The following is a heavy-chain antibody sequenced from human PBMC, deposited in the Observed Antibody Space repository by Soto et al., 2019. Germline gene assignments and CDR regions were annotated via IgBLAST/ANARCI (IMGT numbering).Heavy chain of an antibody. CDR3: AKAYGSGSPKQFDS. CDR1: GFTFSSYA. CDR2: ISGSGGST. Sequence: EVQLLESGGGLVQSGGSLRLPCAASGFTFSSYAMGWIRQPPEKGLEWVSGISGSGGSTYYADSVKGRFTISRDNSKNTLYLQMNGLRAEDTAVYFCAKAYGSGSPKQFDSWGQGTLVTVSS. V-gene: IGHV3-23*01. J-gene: IGHJ4*02. D-gene: IGHD3-10*01.